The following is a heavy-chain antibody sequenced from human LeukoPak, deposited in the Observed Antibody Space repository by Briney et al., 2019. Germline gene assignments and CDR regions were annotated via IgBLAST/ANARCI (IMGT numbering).Heavy chain of an antibody. J-gene: IGHJ6*02. D-gene: IGHD6-13*01. CDR3: ARQGSSWYYYYYGMGV. CDR1: GGSISSYY. Sequence: PSETLSLTCTVSGGSISSYYWSWIRQPPGKGLEWIGYIYYSGSTNYNPSLKSRVTISVDTSKNQFSLKLSSVTAADTAVYYCARQGSSWYYYYYGMGVWGQGTTVTVSS. CDR2: IYYSGST. V-gene: IGHV4-59*08.